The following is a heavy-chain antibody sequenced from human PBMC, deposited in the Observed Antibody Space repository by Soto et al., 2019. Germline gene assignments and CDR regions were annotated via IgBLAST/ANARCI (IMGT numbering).Heavy chain of an antibody. J-gene: IGHJ3*02. CDR3: ARDLPDYGDAFDI. D-gene: IGHD4-17*01. CDR1: GYSISSGYY. V-gene: IGHV4-38-2*02. CDR2: IYHSGST. Sequence: PSETLSLTCAVSGYSISSGYYWGWIRQPPGKGLEWIRSIYHSGSTYYNPSLKSRVTISVDTSKNQFSLKLSSVTAADTAVYYCARDLPDYGDAFDIWGQGTMVTVSS.